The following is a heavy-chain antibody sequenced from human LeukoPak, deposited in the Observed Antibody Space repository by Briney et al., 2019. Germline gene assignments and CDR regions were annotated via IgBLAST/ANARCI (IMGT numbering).Heavy chain of an antibody. D-gene: IGHD3-3*01. J-gene: IGHJ6*02. CDR3: ARARLVPVWSGYYSYYYGMDV. V-gene: IGHV4-34*01. Sequence: PSETLSLTCAVYGGSFSGYYWRWIRQPPGKGLEWIGEINHSGSTNYNPSLKSRVTISVDTSKNQFSLKLSSVTAADTAVYYCARARLVPVWSGYYSYYYGMDVWGQGTTVTVSS. CDR1: GGSFSGYY. CDR2: INHSGST.